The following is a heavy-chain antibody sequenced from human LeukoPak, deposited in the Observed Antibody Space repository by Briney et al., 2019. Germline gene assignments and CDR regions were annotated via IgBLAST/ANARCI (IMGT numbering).Heavy chain of an antibody. CDR3: ARSSQLLWFGESDY. Sequence: AASVKVSCKASGYTFTSYDINWVRQATGQGLEWMGWMNPNSGNTGYAQKFQGRVTMTRNTSISTAYMELSSLRSEDTAVYYCARSSQLLWFGESDYWGQGTLVTVSS. V-gene: IGHV1-8*01. CDR2: MNPNSGNT. D-gene: IGHD3-10*01. CDR1: GYTFTSYD. J-gene: IGHJ4*02.